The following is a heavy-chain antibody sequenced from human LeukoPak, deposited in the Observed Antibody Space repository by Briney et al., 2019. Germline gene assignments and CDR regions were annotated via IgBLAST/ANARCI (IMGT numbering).Heavy chain of an antibody. J-gene: IGHJ4*02. CDR2: LSSSGSAF. CDR3: ARSARLMKGVVEVTALDD. Sequence: PGGSLRLSCEDAGFTFRSYEMNWGRQAPGKGLEWIAYLSSSGSAFSYADSVKGRFTIARDNAKNSVYLEMNSLRADDTAVYYCARSARLMKGVVEVTALDDWGQGTLVTVSS. D-gene: IGHD3-3*01. CDR1: GFTFRSYE. V-gene: IGHV3-48*03.